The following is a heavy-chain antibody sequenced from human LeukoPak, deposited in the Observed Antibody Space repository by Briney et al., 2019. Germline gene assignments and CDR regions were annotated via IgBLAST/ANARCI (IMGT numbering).Heavy chain of an antibody. V-gene: IGHV3-48*01. CDR3: ARRFDY. CDR2: IDSSTI. CDR1: GFSFTTYW. J-gene: IGHJ4*02. Sequence: GGSLRLSRAASGFSFTTYWMGWVRQAPGKGLEWVSYIDSSTIYYADSVRGRFTISRDNAKNSLYLHMNSLRVEDTAVYYCARRFDYWGQGTLVTVSS.